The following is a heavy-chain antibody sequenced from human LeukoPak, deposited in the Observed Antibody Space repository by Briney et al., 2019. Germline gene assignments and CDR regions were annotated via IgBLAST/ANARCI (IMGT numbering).Heavy chain of an antibody. CDR2: VHLDGRT. Sequence: SETLSLTCGVSGGSVINTNWWTWVRQPPGKGLEWIGEVHLDGRTNYNPSLESRLTMSVDVSENQVSLKLTSVTAADTAVYYCAREGGFSPPLDYSGQGTLATVSS. CDR3: AREGGFSPPLDY. V-gene: IGHV4-4*02. CDR1: GGSVINTNW. J-gene: IGHJ4*02. D-gene: IGHD3-16*01.